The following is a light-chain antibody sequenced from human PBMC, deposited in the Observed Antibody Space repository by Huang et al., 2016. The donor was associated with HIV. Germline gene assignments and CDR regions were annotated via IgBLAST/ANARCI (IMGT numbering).Light chain of an antibody. CDR1: RTVSTN. CDR3: HQYNNWLLS. J-gene: IGKJ4*01. CDR2: GSS. V-gene: IGKV3-15*01. Sequence: IVMTQSPATLSVSPGERVTLSCRANRTVSTNLAWYQQRPVQAPRLLIYGSSTRAPGVPARFMGSGSGTDFSLTISSLQSEDFALYYCHQYNNWLLSFGGGTRVDI.